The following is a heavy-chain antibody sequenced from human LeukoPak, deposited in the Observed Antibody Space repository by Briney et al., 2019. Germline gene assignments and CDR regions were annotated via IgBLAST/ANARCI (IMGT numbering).Heavy chain of an antibody. V-gene: IGHV3-30*04. Sequence: QPGGSLRLSCAASGFTFSSYAMHWVRQAPGKGLEWVAVISYDGSNKYYADSVKGRFTISRDTSSDTVSLQMNSLRVEDTALYYCARDRINMMVMGHDSGLDCWGQGTLVTVSS. CDR1: GFTFSSYA. CDR2: ISYDGSNK. CDR3: ARDRINMMVMGHDSGLDC. J-gene: IGHJ4*02. D-gene: IGHD3-22*01.